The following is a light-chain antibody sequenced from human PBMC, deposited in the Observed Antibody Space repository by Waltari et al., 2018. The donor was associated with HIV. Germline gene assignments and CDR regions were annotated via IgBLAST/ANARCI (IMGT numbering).Light chain of an antibody. V-gene: IGLV2-8*01. CDR1: SSDVGGYDY. J-gene: IGLJ2*01. CDR2: EVT. CDR3: SSYAGSNNLI. Sequence: QSALTQPLSASGSPGQSVTISCTGTSSDVGGYDYVSWYQQHQGKAPNLMLYEVTKRPSGGPDRFSVSKSGSTAALTVSELEAEDEADDYCSSYAGSNNLIFGGGTKLTVL.